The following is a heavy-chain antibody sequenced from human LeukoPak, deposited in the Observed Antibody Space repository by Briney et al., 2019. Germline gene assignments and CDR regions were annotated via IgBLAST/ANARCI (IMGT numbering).Heavy chain of an antibody. CDR1: GFTFSSYW. CDR3: ARRGAVPGTGDY. J-gene: IGHJ4*02. V-gene: IGHV3-74*01. Sequence: PGGSLRLSCAASGFTFSSYWMHWVRQAPGEGLVWVSRSNSDGSITSYADSVKGRFTISRDNAKNTLYLQMNSLRVEDTAVYYCARRGAVPGTGDYWGQGTLVTVSS. CDR2: SNSDGSIT. D-gene: IGHD6-19*01.